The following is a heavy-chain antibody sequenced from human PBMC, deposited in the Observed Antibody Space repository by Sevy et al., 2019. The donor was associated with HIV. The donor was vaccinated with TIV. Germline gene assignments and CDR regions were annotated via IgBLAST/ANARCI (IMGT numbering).Heavy chain of an antibody. J-gene: IGHJ6*02. CDR3: ASGGSGDVWNYGYYYYGMDV. CDR1: GDTFSTYD. CDR2: MSPKSGST. V-gene: IGHV1-8*03. Sequence: ASVKVSCKASGDTFSTYDINWVRQAPGQGLEWMGWMSPKSGSTGFAQKFQGRLTSTRDTSIKTAYMELSSLRSDETAVYYCASGGSGDVWNYGYYYYGMDVWGQGTTVTVSS. D-gene: IGHD3-3*01.